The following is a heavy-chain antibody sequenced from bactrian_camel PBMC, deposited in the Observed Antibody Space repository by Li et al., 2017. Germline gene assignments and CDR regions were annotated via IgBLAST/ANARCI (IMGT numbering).Heavy chain of an antibody. D-gene: IGHD3*01. CDR1: GLTFSRYD. V-gene: IGHV3S40*01. CDR3: RTAIYEDNY. CDR2: INDGGGST. J-gene: IGHJ4*01. Sequence: VQLVESGGGSVQPGGSLRLSCQGSGLTFSRYDMTWVRQGPGKGLEWVSTINDGGGSTNYADSVKGRFTISRDNAKNTLYLQMNNLKPEDTAVYYCRTAIYEDNYWGQGTQVTVS.